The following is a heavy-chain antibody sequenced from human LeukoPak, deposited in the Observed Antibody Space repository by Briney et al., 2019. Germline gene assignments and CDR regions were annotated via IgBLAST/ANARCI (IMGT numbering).Heavy chain of an antibody. V-gene: IGHV3-13*04. J-gene: IGHJ5*02. Sequence: GGSLRLSCAASGFTFSNYDMHWVRHATGKGLEWVSAIGTAGGTYYPGSVKGRFTISRENAKNSLYLQMNSLRAGDSAVYYCARGYYDSSGYYNWFDPWGQGTLVTVSS. CDR2: IGTAGGT. D-gene: IGHD3-22*01. CDR1: GFTFSNYD. CDR3: ARGYYDSSGYYNWFDP.